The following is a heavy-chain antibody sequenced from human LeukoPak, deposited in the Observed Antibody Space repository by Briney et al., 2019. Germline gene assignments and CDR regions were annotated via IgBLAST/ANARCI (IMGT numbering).Heavy chain of an antibody. Sequence: GGSLRLSCAASGFTFDDYAMHWVRQAPGKGLEWVSGISWNSGSIGYADSVKGRFTISRDNAKNSLYLQMNSLRAEDTALYYCAKPGYSSGWYRTYFDYWGQGTLVTVSS. J-gene: IGHJ4*02. CDR3: AKPGYSSGWYRTYFDY. CDR2: ISWNSGSI. CDR1: GFTFDDYA. V-gene: IGHV3-9*01. D-gene: IGHD6-19*01.